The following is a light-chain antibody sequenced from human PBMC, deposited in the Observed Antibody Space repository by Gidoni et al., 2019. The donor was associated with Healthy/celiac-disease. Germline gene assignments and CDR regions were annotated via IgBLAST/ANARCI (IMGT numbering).Light chain of an antibody. CDR2: GAS. V-gene: IGKV3-15*01. Sequence: EIVMTPSPATLSVSPGERATLPCRASQSVSSNLAWYQQKPGQAPRLLIYGASTRATGIPARFSGSGSGTEFTLTISSLQSEDFAVYYCQQYNNWPPGRTFGQGTKVEIK. CDR1: QSVSSN. J-gene: IGKJ1*01. CDR3: QQYNNWPPGRT.